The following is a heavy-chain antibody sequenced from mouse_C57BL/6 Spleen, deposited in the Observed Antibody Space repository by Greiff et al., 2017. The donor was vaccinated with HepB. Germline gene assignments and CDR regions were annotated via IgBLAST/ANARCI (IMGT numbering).Heavy chain of an antibody. J-gene: IGHJ3*01. Sequence: EVKLQESGPGLVKPSQSLSLTCSVTGYSITSGYYWNWIRQFPGNKLEWMGYISYDGSNNYNPSLKNRISITRDTSKNQFFLKLNSVTTEDTATYYCAFGYDPLAYWGQGTLVTVSA. CDR3: AFGYDPLAY. V-gene: IGHV3-6*01. CDR1: GYSITSGYY. D-gene: IGHD2-10*02. CDR2: ISYDGSN.